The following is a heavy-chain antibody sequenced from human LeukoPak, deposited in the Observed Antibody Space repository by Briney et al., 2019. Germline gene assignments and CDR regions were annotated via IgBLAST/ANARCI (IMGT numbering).Heavy chain of an antibody. V-gene: IGHV3-64*01. CDR1: GFTFSSYA. Sequence: PGGSLRLSCAASGFTFSSYAMHWVRQAPGKGLEYVSAISSNGGSTYYANSVKGRFTISRDDSKNTLYLQMGSLRAEDMAVYYCARFPLRYDILTGYYRSYFDYWGQGTLVTVSS. CDR3: ARFPLRYDILTGYYRSYFDY. D-gene: IGHD3-9*01. J-gene: IGHJ4*02. CDR2: ISSNGGST.